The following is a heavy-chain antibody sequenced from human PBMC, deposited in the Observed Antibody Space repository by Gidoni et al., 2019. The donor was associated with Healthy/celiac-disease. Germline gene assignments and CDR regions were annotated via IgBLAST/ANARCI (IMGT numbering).Heavy chain of an antibody. CDR2: ISSSSSYI. V-gene: IGHV3-21*01. Sequence: EVQLVESGGGLVKPGGSLRLSCAASGFTFSSYSMNWVRQAPGKGLEWVSSISSSSSYIYYADSVKGRFTISRDNAKNSLYLQMNSLRAEDTAVYYCARDIVVVPAAVNYYYYGMDVWGQGTTVTVSS. D-gene: IGHD2-2*01. CDR1: GFTFSSYS. J-gene: IGHJ6*02. CDR3: ARDIVVVPAAVNYYYYGMDV.